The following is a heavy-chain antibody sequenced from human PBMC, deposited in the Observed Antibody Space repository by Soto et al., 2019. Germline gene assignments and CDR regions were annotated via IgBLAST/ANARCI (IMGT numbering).Heavy chain of an antibody. V-gene: IGHV3-11*06. CDR3: ARVVVVTAAGTSDY. CDR1: GFTFSDYY. Sequence: PGGSLRLSCAASGFTFSDYYMSWIRQVPGKGLEWVAYISGTSDSIPYADSVKGRFTISRDNAKNSLYLQMNSLRAEDTAVYYCARVVVVTAAGTSDYWGQGTLVTVSS. J-gene: IGHJ4*02. CDR2: ISGTSDSI. D-gene: IGHD6-13*01.